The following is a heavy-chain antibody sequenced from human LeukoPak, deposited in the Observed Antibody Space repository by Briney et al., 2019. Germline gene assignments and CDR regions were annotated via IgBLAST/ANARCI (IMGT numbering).Heavy chain of an antibody. D-gene: IGHD6-13*01. CDR1: GGSISSSSYY. CDR3: ARCIAAAGTGDY. Sequence: PSETLSLTCTVSGGSISSSSYYWGWIRQPPGKGLEWIGSIYYSGSTYYNPSFKSRVTISVDTSKNQFSLKLSSVTAADTAVYYCARCIAAAGTGDYWGQGTLVTVSS. V-gene: IGHV4-39*01. J-gene: IGHJ4*02. CDR2: IYYSGST.